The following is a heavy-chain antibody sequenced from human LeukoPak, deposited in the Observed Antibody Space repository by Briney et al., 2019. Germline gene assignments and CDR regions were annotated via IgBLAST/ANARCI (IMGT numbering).Heavy chain of an antibody. V-gene: IGHV3-74*01. Sequence: GGSLRLSCGASGFTFSYHWMRWVRQVPGKGLVWVSRVDGGGSSTSYADSVKGRFSISRDNAKSTLYLQMSGLRAEDTAVYYCARGPGSSGGAYVGDYWGPGTLVTVSS. J-gene: IGHJ4*01. CDR2: VDGGGSST. CDR3: ARGPGSSGGAYVGDY. CDR1: GFTFSYHW. D-gene: IGHD3-22*01.